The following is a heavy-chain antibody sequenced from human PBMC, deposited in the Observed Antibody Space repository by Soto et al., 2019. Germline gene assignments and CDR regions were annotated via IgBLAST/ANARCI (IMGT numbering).Heavy chain of an antibody. Sequence: EVLLLESGGGLVQPGGSLRLSCEASGFSFSSFAMNWVRQAPGKGLEWVSAIGDSGASTYYADSVKGRFTISRDNSRNTLYLQLKGLRAEDTAVYYCAKWVERDVGGNATTVTVSS. CDR3: AKWVERDV. D-gene: IGHD1-26*01. V-gene: IGHV3-23*01. CDR2: IGDSGAST. J-gene: IGHJ6*04. CDR1: GFSFSSFA.